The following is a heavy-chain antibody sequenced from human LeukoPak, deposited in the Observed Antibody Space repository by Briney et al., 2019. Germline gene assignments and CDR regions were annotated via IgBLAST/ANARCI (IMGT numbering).Heavy chain of an antibody. V-gene: IGHV3-23*01. CDR2: LSGSGAMT. CDR3: VKDRVDRSGSHFDS. CDR1: GFTLSNHA. D-gene: IGHD3-10*01. Sequence: GGTVRLSCAASGFTLSNHAMIWVPQAPGKGLEWGSSLSGSGAMTQYADSVKGRFTITRDNAMHRLYLQMNSLRADDTAVYYCVKDRVDRSGSHFDSWGQGSLVIVSS. J-gene: IGHJ4*02.